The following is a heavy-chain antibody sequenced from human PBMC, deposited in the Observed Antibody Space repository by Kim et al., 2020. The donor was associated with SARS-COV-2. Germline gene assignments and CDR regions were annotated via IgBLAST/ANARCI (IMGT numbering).Heavy chain of an antibody. J-gene: IGHJ4*02. Sequence: GGSLRLSCAASGFTFSNAWMSWVRQAPWKGLEWVGRIKSKTDGGTTDYAAPVKGRFTISRDDSKNTLYLQMNSLKTEDTAVYYCTTEAEDGDHADYWGQGTLVTVSS. CDR3: TTEAEDGDHADY. V-gene: IGHV3-15*01. CDR1: GFTFSNAW. CDR2: IKSKTDGGTT. D-gene: IGHD4-17*01.